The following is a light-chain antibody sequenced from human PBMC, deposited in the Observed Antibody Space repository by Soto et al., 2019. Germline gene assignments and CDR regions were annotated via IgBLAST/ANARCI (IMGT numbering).Light chain of an antibody. J-gene: IGKJ1*01. CDR1: QSVSSY. CDR3: QQRSNWPVT. CDR2: DAS. V-gene: IGKV3-11*01. Sequence: EIVLTKSPATLSLSPGEGATLSCRASQSVSSYLAWYQQKPGQAPRLLIYDASNRATGIPARFNGSGSGTDFTLPISSLEPEDFAVYYCQQRSNWPVTFGLGTKV.